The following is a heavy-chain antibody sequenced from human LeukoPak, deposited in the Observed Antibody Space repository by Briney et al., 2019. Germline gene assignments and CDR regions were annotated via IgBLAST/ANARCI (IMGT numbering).Heavy chain of an antibody. D-gene: IGHD1-26*01. CDR2: IKQDGSEE. J-gene: IGHJ4*02. Sequence: PGGSLRLSCAASGFTFSSYAMSWVRQGPGKGLEWVANIKQDGSEEYYVDSVKGRLTISRDNAKKSLSLQMNSLRAEDTAVYYCARDGSPFDSWGQGTLVTVSS. CDR1: GFTFSSYA. CDR3: ARDGSPFDS. V-gene: IGHV3-7*01.